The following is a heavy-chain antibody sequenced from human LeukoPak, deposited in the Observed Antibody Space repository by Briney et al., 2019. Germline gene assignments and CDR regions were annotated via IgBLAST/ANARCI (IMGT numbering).Heavy chain of an antibody. D-gene: IGHD5-18*01. CDR3: ARTTEGGYTYGYFYYYYMDV. V-gene: IGHV4-59*01. Sequence: PSQTLSLTCTFSAPSISSYYWSWYRQPPGKGLEWIGYIYYSGSTNYNPSLKSRVTISVVTSKNQFSLKLISVTAAATAVYYCARTTEGGYTYGYFYYYYMDVWGKGTTVTISS. CDR2: IYYSGST. J-gene: IGHJ6*03. CDR1: APSISSYY.